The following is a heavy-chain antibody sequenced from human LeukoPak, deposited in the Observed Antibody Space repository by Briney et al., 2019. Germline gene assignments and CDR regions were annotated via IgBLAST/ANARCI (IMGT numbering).Heavy chain of an antibody. V-gene: IGHV3-23*01. CDR3: AKYRGYSGYEPIDY. CDR2: ISGGGAI. J-gene: IGHJ4*02. D-gene: IGHD5-12*01. Sequence: GGSLRLSCAPSGFTFHTYAMSWVRQAPGKGLEWVSAISGGGAIYYADSVKGRFTISRDKSKNTLHLQMNSLRAEDTALYYCAKYRGYSGYEPIDYWDQGTLVTVSS. CDR1: GFTFHTYA.